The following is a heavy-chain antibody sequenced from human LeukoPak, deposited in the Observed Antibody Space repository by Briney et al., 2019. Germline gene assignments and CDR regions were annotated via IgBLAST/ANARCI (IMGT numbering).Heavy chain of an antibody. CDR1: GGSFSGYY. V-gene: IGHV4-34*01. CDR2: INHSGST. D-gene: IGHD3-3*01. Sequence: PSETLSLTCAVYGGSFSGYYWSWIRQPPGKGLEWIGEINHSGSTNYNPSLKSRVTISVDTSKNQFSLKLSSVTAADTAVYYCARLYEYYDFWSGYYIDYWGQGTLVTVSS. J-gene: IGHJ4*02. CDR3: ARLYEYYDFWSGYYIDY.